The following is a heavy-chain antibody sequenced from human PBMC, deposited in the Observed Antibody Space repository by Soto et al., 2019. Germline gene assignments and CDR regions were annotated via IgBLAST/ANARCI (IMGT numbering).Heavy chain of an antibody. CDR3: ARFYSSSWYETTNWFDP. Sequence: SETLSLTCAVSGGSISSGGYSWSWIRQPPGKGLEWIGYIYHGGSTYYNPSLKSRVTISVDTSKNQFSLKLSSVTAADTAVYYCARFYSSSWYETTNWFDPWGQGTLVTVSS. CDR2: IYHGGST. D-gene: IGHD6-13*01. J-gene: IGHJ5*02. V-gene: IGHV4-30-2*01. CDR1: GGSISSGGYS.